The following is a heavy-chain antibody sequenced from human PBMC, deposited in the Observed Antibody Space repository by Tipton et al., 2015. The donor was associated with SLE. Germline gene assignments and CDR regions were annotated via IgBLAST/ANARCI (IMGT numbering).Heavy chain of an antibody. V-gene: IGHV4-30-4*01. J-gene: IGHJ5*02. Sequence: LRLSCTVSGGSITSDNYYWSWIRQHPGKGLEWIGYIYYSGSTYYNPSLTSRVTISVDTSKNQFSLNLSSVTAADTAVYYCARRGRSTVVTPWFDPWGQGTLVTVSS. CDR2: IYYSGST. CDR1: GGSITSDNYY. D-gene: IGHD4-23*01. CDR3: ARRGRSTVVTPWFDP.